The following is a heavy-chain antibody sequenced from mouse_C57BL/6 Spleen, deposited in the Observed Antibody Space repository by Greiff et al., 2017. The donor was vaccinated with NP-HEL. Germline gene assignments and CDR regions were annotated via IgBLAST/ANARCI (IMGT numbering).Heavy chain of an antibody. V-gene: IGHV5-4*03. J-gene: IGHJ1*03. Sequence: DVKLVESGGGLVKPGGSLKLSCAASGFTFSSYAMSWVRQTPEKRLEWVATISDGGSYTYYPDNVKGRFTISRDNAKNNLYLQMSHLKSEDTAMYYCARAPSYDRNYDRNWYCDVWGTGTTVTVSS. D-gene: IGHD2-5*01. CDR2: ISDGGSYT. CDR3: ARAPSYDRNYDRNWYCDV. CDR1: GFTFSSYA.